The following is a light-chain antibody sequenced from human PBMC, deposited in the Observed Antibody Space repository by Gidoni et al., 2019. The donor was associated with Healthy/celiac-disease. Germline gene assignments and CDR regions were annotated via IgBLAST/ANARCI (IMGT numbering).Light chain of an antibody. CDR3: QQYYSCPTWT. CDR2: AAS. Sequence: IWIPQSPSLLSASTGDRVNLICWMSQGISSYLSCYQQKPGKAPELLIYAASTLQSGVPSRFSGSGSGTDFTLTISGLKFEDLATYYCQQYYSCPTWTFGQGTKVEIK. CDR1: QGISSY. V-gene: IGKV1D-8*01. J-gene: IGKJ1*01.